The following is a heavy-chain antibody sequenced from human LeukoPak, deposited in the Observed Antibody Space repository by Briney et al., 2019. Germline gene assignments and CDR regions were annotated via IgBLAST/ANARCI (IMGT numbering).Heavy chain of an antibody. V-gene: IGHV4-59*01. CDR1: GDSISSYY. J-gene: IGHJ6*03. CDR3: ARGYSPYMDV. Sequence: TSETLSLTCTVSGDSISSYYWSWIRQPPGKGLEWIGHIYYSGSTNYNPSLKSRVTISIDTSKNQFSLKLSSVTAADTAVYYCARGYSPYMDVWGKGTTVTVSS. D-gene: IGHD2-15*01. CDR2: IYYSGST.